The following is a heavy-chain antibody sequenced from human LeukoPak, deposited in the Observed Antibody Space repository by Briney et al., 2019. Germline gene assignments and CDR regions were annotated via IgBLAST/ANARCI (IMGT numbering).Heavy chain of an antibody. CDR2: IYPGDSDT. Sequence: GESLKISCQGSGYSFTSHWIGWVRQMPGKGLEWMGIIYPGDSDTRYSPSFQGQVSISADKSISTAYLQWSSLKASDTAMYYCARHASAVAGSYTDYWGQGTLVTVSS. CDR3: ARHASAVAGSYTDY. CDR1: GYSFTSHW. D-gene: IGHD6-19*01. J-gene: IGHJ4*02. V-gene: IGHV5-51*01.